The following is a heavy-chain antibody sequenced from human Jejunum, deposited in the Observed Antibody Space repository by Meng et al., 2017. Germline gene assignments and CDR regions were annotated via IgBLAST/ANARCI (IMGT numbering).Heavy chain of an antibody. D-gene: IGHD3-10*01. CDR3: VREWGSGDY. Sequence: GSLKISCAASGFTFSNYAMHWVRQAPGKGLEWVAAISYDGRNKYYADSVKGRFTISRDNSESTLYLQMNSLRPEDTAVYYCVREWGSGDYWGQGTLVTVSS. J-gene: IGHJ4*02. CDR1: GFTFSNYA. CDR2: ISYDGRNK. V-gene: IGHV3-30*01.